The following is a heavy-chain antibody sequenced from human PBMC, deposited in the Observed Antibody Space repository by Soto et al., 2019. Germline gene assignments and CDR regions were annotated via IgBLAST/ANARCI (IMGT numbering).Heavy chain of an antibody. D-gene: IGHD3-9*01. CDR2: SYSTGGT. Sequence: PGGSLRLSCAVSGFPLGKYTMGWVRQAPGKGLEWVAESYSTGGTEYADSVKGRFTISRDNSKNMLFLQMNSLGVEDTALYYRAREREPDGIWTFDSWGQGTLVTVSS. CDR3: AREREPDGIWTFDS. CDR1: GFPLGKYT. V-gene: IGHV3-23*05. J-gene: IGHJ4*02.